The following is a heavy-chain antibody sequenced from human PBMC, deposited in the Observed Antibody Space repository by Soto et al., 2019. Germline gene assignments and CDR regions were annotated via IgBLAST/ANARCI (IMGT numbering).Heavy chain of an antibody. D-gene: IGHD3-9*01. Sequence: PSETLSLTCTVSGGSVSSGSYYWSWIRQPPGKGLEWIGYIYYSGSTNYNPSLKSRVTISVDTSKNQFSLKLSSVTAADTAVYYCARDQRYFDWSSIDYWGQGTLVTVSS. CDR1: GGSVSSGSYY. V-gene: IGHV4-61*01. CDR3: ARDQRYFDWSSIDY. J-gene: IGHJ4*02. CDR2: IYYSGST.